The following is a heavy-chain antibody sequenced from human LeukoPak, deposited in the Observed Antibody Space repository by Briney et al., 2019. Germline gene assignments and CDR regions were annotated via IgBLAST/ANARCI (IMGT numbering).Heavy chain of an antibody. CDR3: ARDGEGYYDSSGYQPTEYFHH. CDR1: GFTFSTYT. J-gene: IGHJ1*01. V-gene: IGHV3-30-3*01. Sequence: GRSLRLSYAASGFTFSTYTMHWVRQAPGKGLEWIAIISYDGSNKYYADSVKGRFTISRDNSMYTLYLQMNSLRAEDTAVYYCARDGEGYYDSSGYQPTEYFHHWGQGTLVTVSS. CDR2: ISYDGSNK. D-gene: IGHD3-22*01.